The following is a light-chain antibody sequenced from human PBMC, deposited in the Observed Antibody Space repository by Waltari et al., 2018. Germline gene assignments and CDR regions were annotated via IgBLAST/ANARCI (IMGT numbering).Light chain of an antibody. V-gene: IGKV2-28*01. CDR2: LSS. Sequence: DIVMTQSPLSLPVTPGEPASISCRSSQSLLHSHGDNFLDWYLQKPGQSPQILIYLSSNRASGVPDRFSGSGSGTDFTLKISRVEAEDVGIYYCMQALQTPWTFGQGTKVEIK. CDR1: QSLLHSHGDNF. J-gene: IGKJ1*01. CDR3: MQALQTPWT.